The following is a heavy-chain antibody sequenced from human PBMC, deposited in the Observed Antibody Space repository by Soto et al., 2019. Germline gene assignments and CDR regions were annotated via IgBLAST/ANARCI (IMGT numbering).Heavy chain of an antibody. CDR2: IYSGGTT. CDR1: GFSVSSNY. CDR3: TRSLNWASLFYYYKGMDV. Sequence: GGSLRLSCAASGFSVSSNYMSWVRQAPGQGLEWVSVIYSGGTTSYADSVRGRFTISRDDLKNILYLQMNSRRAEDTAVYYCTRSLNWASLFYYYKGMDVWGQGTTVTVSS. J-gene: IGHJ6*02. V-gene: IGHV3-53*01. D-gene: IGHD7-27*01.